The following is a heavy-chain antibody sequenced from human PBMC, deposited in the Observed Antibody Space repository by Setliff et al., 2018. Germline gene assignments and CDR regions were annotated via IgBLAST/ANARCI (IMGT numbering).Heavy chain of an antibody. V-gene: IGHV4-34*01. CDR3: AGGAFGSRWYVRPWFDP. J-gene: IGHJ5*02. D-gene: IGHD6-13*01. CDR1: GDSFSGYF. CDR2: IDQSGST. Sequence: PSETLSLTCAVYGDSFSGYFWTWIRQPPGKGLGWIGDIDQSGSTNYNPSLKSRLTISVDTSKNQFSLSLSSVTAADTAVYYCAGGAFGSRWYVRPWFDPWGQGTLVTVS.